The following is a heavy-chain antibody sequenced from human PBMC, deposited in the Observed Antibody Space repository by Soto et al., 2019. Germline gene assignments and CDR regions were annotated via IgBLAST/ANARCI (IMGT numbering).Heavy chain of an antibody. Sequence: SETLSLTCTVSVGSVSGYYWSWIRQPPGKGLEWLGYIFYRGTTLYNPSVQSRVTISVDTSKNQFSLKLSSVTAADTAVYYCTRHAIIPKLQYGMDVWGQGITVTVSS. J-gene: IGHJ6*02. D-gene: IGHD2-15*01. CDR1: VGSVSGYY. V-gene: IGHV4-59*02. CDR2: IFYRGTT. CDR3: TRHAIIPKLQYGMDV.